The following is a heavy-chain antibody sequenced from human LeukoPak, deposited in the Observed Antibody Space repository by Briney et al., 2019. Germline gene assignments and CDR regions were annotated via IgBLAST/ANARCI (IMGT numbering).Heavy chain of an antibody. CDR2: IRYDGSNK. CDR3: ARVPRGGDRFDP. D-gene: IGHD3-16*01. V-gene: IGHV3-30*02. J-gene: IGHJ5*02. Sequence: GGSLRLSCAASGFTFSSYGMHWARQAPGKGLEWVAFIRYDGSNKYYADSVKGRFTISRDNSKNTLYLQMNSLRAEDTAVYYCARVPRGGDRFDPWGQGTLVTVSS. CDR1: GFTFSSYG.